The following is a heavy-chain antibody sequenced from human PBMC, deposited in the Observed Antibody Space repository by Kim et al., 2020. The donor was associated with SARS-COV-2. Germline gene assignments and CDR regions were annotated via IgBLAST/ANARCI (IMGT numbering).Heavy chain of an antibody. Sequence: SETLSLTCTVSGDSISTGTHYWGWIRQPPGKGLEWIGSMYYSGNTYYNSSLKSRVTISVDTSKNQFSLKLNSVTAADTAIYYCVRHAGPGVRGGRCFDPWGQGTLVTVSS. V-gene: IGHV4-39*01. CDR3: VRHAGPGVRGGRCFDP. CDR2: MYYSGNT. D-gene: IGHD3-10*01. CDR1: GDSISTGTHY. J-gene: IGHJ5*02.